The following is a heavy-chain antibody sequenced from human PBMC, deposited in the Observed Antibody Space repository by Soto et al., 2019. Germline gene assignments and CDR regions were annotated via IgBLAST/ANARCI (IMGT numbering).Heavy chain of an antibody. J-gene: IGHJ6*02. Sequence: ASVKVSCKASGYTFTGYYMHWVRQAPGQGLEWMGWINPNSGGTNFAQKFQGWVTMTRDTSISTAYMELSRLRSDDTAVYYCAKNLLVATTDPYGMDVWGQGTTVTVSS. CDR1: GYTFTGYY. D-gene: IGHD5-12*01. V-gene: IGHV1-2*04. CDR2: INPNSGGT. CDR3: AKNLLVATTDPYGMDV.